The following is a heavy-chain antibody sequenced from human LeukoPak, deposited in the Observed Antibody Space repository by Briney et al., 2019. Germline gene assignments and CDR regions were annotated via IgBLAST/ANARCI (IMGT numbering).Heavy chain of an antibody. J-gene: IGHJ6*02. D-gene: IGHD6-13*01. CDR1: GFTSSSYA. V-gene: IGHV3-30-3*01. CDR2: ISYDGSNK. Sequence: GGSLRLSCAASGFTSSSYAMHWVRQAPGKGLEWVAVISYDGSNKYYADSVKGRFTISRDNSKNTLYLQMNSLRAEDTAVYYCARPPPYSSSWYDYYYGMDVWGQGTTVTDSS. CDR3: ARPPPYSSSWYDYYYGMDV.